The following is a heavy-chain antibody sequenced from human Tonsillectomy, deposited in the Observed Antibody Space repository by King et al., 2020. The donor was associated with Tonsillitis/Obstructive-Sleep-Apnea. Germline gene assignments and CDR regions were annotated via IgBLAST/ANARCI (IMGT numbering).Heavy chain of an antibody. CDR1: GFTFDDYA. Sequence: VQLVDSGGGLVQPGRSLRLSCAASGFTFDDYAMHWVRQAPGKGLEWVSGISWNSGYMAYADSVKGRFTISRDNARKSLYLQMNNLRAEDTAFYYCAKVFPTFCSTTSCPFDYWGQGTLVTVSS. J-gene: IGHJ4*02. CDR3: AKVFPTFCSTTSCPFDY. V-gene: IGHV3-9*01. CDR2: ISWNSGYM. D-gene: IGHD2-2*01.